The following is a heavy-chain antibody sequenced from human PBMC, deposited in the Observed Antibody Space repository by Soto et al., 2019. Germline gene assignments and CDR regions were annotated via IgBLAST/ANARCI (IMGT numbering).Heavy chain of an antibody. J-gene: IGHJ6*02. V-gene: IGHV1-58*02. CDR1: GFTFTSSA. D-gene: IGHD2-15*01. CDR3: ARRYIVVVVAAHYYYGMDV. CDR2: IVVGSGST. Sequence: SVKVSCKASGFTFTSSAMQWVRQARGQRLEWKGWIVVGSGSTNYAQKFQERVTITRDMSTSTAYMELSSLRSEDTAVYYCARRYIVVVVAAHYYYGMDVWGQGTTVTVSS.